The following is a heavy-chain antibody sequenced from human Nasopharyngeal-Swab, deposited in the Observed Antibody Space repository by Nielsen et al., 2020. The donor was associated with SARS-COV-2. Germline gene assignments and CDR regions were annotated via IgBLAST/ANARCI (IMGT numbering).Heavy chain of an antibody. CDR2: IWYDGSNK. J-gene: IGHJ4*02. Sequence: GGSLRLSCAASGFTFSSYGMHWVRQAPGKGLEWVAVIWYDGSNKYYAASVKGRFTISRDNSKNTLYLQMNSLRAEDTAVYYCARDTQVEWELPLWGQGTLVTVSS. CDR3: ARDTQVEWELPL. V-gene: IGHV3-33*01. D-gene: IGHD1-26*01. CDR1: GFTFSSYG.